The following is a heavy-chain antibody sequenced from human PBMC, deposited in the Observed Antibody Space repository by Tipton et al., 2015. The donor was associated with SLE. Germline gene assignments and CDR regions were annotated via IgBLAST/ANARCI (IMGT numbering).Heavy chain of an antibody. CDR3: ARDSTRWSF. V-gene: IGHV4-39*07. J-gene: IGHJ4*02. D-gene: IGHD2/OR15-2a*01. CDR1: GGSISSGGYY. CDR2: IYHSGST. Sequence: TLSLTCTVSGGSISSGGYYWSWIRQQSGKGLGWIGIIYHSGSTYYNPSLKSRVTLSVDTSKNQFSLQLTSVTAADTAVYYCARDSTRWSFWGQGTLVTVSS.